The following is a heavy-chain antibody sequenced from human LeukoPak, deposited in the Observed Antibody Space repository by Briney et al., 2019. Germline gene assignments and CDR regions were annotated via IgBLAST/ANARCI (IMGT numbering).Heavy chain of an antibody. J-gene: IGHJ4*02. V-gene: IGHV3-33*01. CDR2: IWYDGSNE. CDR1: GFTFSSYG. Sequence: PGRSLRLSCAASGFTFSSYGMHWVRQAPGKGLEWVAVIWYDGSNEYYADSVKGRFTISRDNSKNTLYLQMNSLRAEDTAVYYCASPFRYSSVHWGQGTLVTVSS. D-gene: IGHD6-19*01. CDR3: ASPFRYSSVH.